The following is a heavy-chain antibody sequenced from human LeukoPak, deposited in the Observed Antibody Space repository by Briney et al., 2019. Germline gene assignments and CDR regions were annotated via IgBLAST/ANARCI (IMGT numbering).Heavy chain of an antibody. J-gene: IGHJ5*02. D-gene: IGHD4-11*01. CDR3: ARIGGDYSNLNWFDP. Sequence: EASVKVSCKASGYTFTGYCIHWVRQAPWKELEWMGRINPNSGGTNYAQKFQGRVTMTRDTSISTAYMELSSLRSDDTAMYYCARIGGDYSNLNWFDPWGQGTLVTVSS. CDR1: GYTFTGYC. V-gene: IGHV1-2*02. CDR2: INPNSGGT.